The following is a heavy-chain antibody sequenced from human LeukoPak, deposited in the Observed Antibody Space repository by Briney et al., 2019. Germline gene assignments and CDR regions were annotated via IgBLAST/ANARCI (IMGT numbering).Heavy chain of an antibody. D-gene: IGHD6-19*01. CDR3: ARQKGGVAGLKYYFDY. CDR2: ISYTGTT. J-gene: IGHJ4*02. Sequence: TSEILSLTCTVSGGSISSSTYYWGWIRQPPGKGLEWIGSISYTGTTYYKPSLKSRVTISVDTSKNQFSLNLSSVTAADTAVYYCARQKGGVAGLKYYFDYWGQGTLVTVSS. V-gene: IGHV4-39*01. CDR1: GGSISSSTYY.